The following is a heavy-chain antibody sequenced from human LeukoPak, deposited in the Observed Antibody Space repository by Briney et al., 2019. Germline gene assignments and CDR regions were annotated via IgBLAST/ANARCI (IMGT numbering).Heavy chain of an antibody. CDR1: GFTFSSYG. J-gene: IGHJ6*02. D-gene: IGHD2-2*01. Sequence: GGSLRLSCAASGFTFSSYGMHWVRQAPGQGLEWVAVIWYDGSNKYYAGSVKGRITISRDNSKNTLYLQMNSLRAEDTAVYYCARDVASCSSTSCSYYYHYGMDVWGQGTTVTVSS. CDR3: ARDVASCSSTSCSYYYHYGMDV. V-gene: IGHV3-33*01. CDR2: IWYDGSNK.